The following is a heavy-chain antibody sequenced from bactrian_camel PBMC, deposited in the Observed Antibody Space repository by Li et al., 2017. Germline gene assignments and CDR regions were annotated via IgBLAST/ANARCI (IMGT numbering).Heavy chain of an antibody. Sequence: HVQLVESGGGSAQAGGSLTLSCVASGGTYSRYCLGWWRAAPGKEREGVAVLDTVGGTHYADSVKGRFTITQDNAQNTLYLQMSSLKPEDTAVYYCAPDAGQSRCSAGFCYCAWGEGTQVTVS. V-gene: IGHV3S57*01. D-gene: IGHD2*01. J-gene: IGHJ4*01. CDR3: APDAGQSRCSAGFCYCA. CDR1: GGTYSRYC. CDR2: LDTVGGT.